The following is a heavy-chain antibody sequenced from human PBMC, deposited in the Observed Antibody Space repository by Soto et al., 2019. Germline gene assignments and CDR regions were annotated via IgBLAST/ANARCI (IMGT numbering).Heavy chain of an antibody. CDR3: ATSYSSGWEFDP. CDR1: GYTFTSYG. D-gene: IGHD6-19*01. J-gene: IGHJ5*02. Sequence: ASVKVSCKASGYTFTSYGISWVRQAPGQGLEWMGWISAYNGNTNYAQKLQGRVTMTTDTSTSTAYMELRSLRSDDTAAYYCATSYSSGWEFDPWGQVSLVTVSS. V-gene: IGHV1-18*01. CDR2: ISAYNGNT.